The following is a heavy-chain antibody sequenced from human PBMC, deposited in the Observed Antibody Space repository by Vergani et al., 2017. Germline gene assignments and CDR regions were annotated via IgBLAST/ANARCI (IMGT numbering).Heavy chain of an antibody. Sequence: EVQLVESGGGLVQPGGSLRLSCAASGFTFSSYSMNWVRQAPGKGLEWVSYISSSSSTIYYADSVKGRFTISRDNAKNSLYLQMNSLRDEDTAVYYCARDVQTSGWYYYYGMDVWGQGTTVTVSS. J-gene: IGHJ6*02. D-gene: IGHD6-19*01. CDR2: ISSSSSTI. CDR1: GFTFSSYS. CDR3: ARDVQTSGWYYYYGMDV. V-gene: IGHV3-48*02.